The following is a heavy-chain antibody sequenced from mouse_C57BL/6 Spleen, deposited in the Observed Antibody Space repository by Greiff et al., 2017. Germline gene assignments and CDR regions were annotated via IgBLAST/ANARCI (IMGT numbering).Heavy chain of an antibody. CDR2: INPKNGGT. CDR3: ARRRYFDY. CDR1: GYTFTNYY. J-gene: IGHJ2*01. V-gene: IGHV1-26*01. Sequence: VQLQQSGPELVKPGASVKISCKASGYTFTNYYMNWVKQRHGQSLEWIGDINPKNGGTSYNQKFKGKATLTVDKSSSTAYMELRSLTSEDSEVYYCARRRYFDYWGQGTTLTVSS.